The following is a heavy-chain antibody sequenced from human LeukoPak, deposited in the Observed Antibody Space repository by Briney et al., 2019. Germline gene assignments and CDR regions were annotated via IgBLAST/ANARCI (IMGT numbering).Heavy chain of an antibody. J-gene: IGHJ4*02. V-gene: IGHV3-11*01. D-gene: IGHD3-9*01. CDR2: ISSSGSTI. CDR1: GFTFSDYY. Sequence: KAGGSLRLSCAASGFTFSDYYMSWIRQAPGKGLEWVSYISSSGSTIYYADSVKGRFTISRDNAKNSLYLQMNSLRAEDTAVSYCASSTGAILTGYYSLDYWGQGTLVTVSS. CDR3: ASSTGAILTGYYSLDY.